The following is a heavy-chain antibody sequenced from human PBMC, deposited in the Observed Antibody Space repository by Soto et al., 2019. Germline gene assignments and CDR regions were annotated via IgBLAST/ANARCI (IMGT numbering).Heavy chain of an antibody. D-gene: IGHD2-2*01. Sequence: ESLKISCKGSGYSFTSYWIGWVRQMPGKGLEWMGIIYPGDSDTRYSPSFQGQVTISADKSISTAYLQWSSLKASDTAMYYCARHCSSTSCYSPYYNYGMDVWGQGTTVTVSS. J-gene: IGHJ6*02. CDR2: IYPGDSDT. CDR3: ARHCSSTSCYSPYYNYGMDV. CDR1: GYSFTSYW. V-gene: IGHV5-51*01.